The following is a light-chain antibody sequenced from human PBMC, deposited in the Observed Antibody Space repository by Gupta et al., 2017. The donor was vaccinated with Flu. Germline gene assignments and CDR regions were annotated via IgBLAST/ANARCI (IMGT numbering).Light chain of an antibody. V-gene: IGKV4-1*01. CDR2: WAS. J-gene: IGKJ2*01. Sequence: DLVMTQSPDSLAVSLGERATINCKSSQSLLYSTNNKNYLAWYQHKVGQPPKLLIYWASTRDSGVPDRFSGSGSGTDFTLTISSLQAEDVAVYYCQQYYTTPMYTFGQGTKLEIK. CDR1: QSLLYSTNNKNY. CDR3: QQYYTTPMYT.